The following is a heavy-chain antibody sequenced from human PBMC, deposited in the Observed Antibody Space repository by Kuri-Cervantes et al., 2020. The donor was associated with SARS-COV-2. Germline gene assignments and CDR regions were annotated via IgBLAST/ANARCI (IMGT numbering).Heavy chain of an antibody. CDR2: ISSSSSYI. CDR1: GFTFSSYS. CDR3: ARDRGNYYGMDV. D-gene: IGHD3-10*01. V-gene: IGHV3-21*04. Sequence: GGSLRLSCAASGFTFSSYSMNWVRQAPGKGLEWVSSISSSSSYIYYADSVKGRFTISRDNAKNSLYLQMNSLRAVDTAVYYCARDRGNYYGMDVWGQGTTVTVSS. J-gene: IGHJ6*02.